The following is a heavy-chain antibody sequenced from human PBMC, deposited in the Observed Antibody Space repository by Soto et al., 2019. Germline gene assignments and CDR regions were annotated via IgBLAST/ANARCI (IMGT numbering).Heavy chain of an antibody. J-gene: IGHJ6*02. CDR1: GFTFSNAW. D-gene: IGHD6-13*01. V-gene: IGHV3-15*07. Sequence: EVQLVESGGGLVKPGGSLRLSCAASGFTFSNAWMNWVRQAPGKGLEWVGRIKSKTDGGTTDYAAPVKGRFTISRDDSKNTLYLQMNSLKTEDTAVYYCTTDGAAAGYYYYYYGMDVWGQGTTVTVSS. CDR3: TTDGAAAGYYYYYYGMDV. CDR2: IKSKTDGGTT.